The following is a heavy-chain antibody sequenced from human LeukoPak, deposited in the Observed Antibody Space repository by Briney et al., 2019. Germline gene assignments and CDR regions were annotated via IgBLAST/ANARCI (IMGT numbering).Heavy chain of an antibody. CDR3: ARGGSSSWFPPYYYYGMDV. J-gene: IGHJ6*02. CDR1: GGSFSGYY. CDR2: INHSGGT. V-gene: IGHV4-34*01. Sequence: PSETLSLTCAVYGGSFSGYYWSWIRQPPGKGLEWIGEINHSGGTNYNPSLKSRVTISVDTSKNQFSLKLSSVTAADTAVYYCARGGSSSWFPPYYYYGMDVWGQGTTVTVSS. D-gene: IGHD6-13*01.